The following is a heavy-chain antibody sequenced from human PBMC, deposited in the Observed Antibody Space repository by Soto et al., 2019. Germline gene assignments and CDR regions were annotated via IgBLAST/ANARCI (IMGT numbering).Heavy chain of an antibody. Sequence: PGGSLRLSCAASGFTFSSYEMNWVRQAPGKGLEWVSYISSSGSTIYYADSVKGRFTISRDNAKNSLYLQMNSLRAEDTAVYYCARIAAAGNWFDPWGQGTLVTVSS. CDR3: ARIAAAGNWFDP. CDR1: GFTFSSYE. J-gene: IGHJ5*02. D-gene: IGHD6-13*01. CDR2: ISSSGSTI. V-gene: IGHV3-48*03.